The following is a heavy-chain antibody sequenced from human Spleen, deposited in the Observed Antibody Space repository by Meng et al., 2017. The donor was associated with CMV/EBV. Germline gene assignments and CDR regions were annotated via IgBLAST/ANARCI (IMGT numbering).Heavy chain of an antibody. J-gene: IGHJ4*02. CDR2: IIPIFGTA. D-gene: IGHD5-24*01. V-gene: IGHV1-69*05. CDR1: GGTFSNYA. CDR3: ARGSRDRYGRDF. Sequence: SVKVSCKASGGTFSNYAISWVRQAPGQGLEWMGGIIPIFGTAYYAQKFQGRVTITTDESTSTAYMELSSLRSEDTAVYYCARGSRDRYGRDFWGQGTLVTVSS.